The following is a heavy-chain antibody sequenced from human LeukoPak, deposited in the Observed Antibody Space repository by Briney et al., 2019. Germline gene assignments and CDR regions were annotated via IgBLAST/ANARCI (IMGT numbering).Heavy chain of an antibody. CDR1: GGSISSYY. V-gene: IGHV4-59*01. CDR2: IYYSGST. CDR3: ARDVLAAPGTFDY. D-gene: IGHD6-13*01. Sequence: SETLSLTCTVSGGSISSYYWSWIRQPPGKGLEWIGYIYYSGSTNYNPSLKSRVTISVDTSKNQFSLKLNSVTAADTAVYYCARDVLAAPGTFDYWGQGALVTVSS. J-gene: IGHJ4*02.